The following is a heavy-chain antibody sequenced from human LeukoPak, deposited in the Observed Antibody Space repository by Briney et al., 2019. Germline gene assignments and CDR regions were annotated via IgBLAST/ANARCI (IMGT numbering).Heavy chain of an antibody. CDR2: ISGSGGST. V-gene: IGHV3-23*01. J-gene: IGHJ4*02. D-gene: IGHD3-3*01. CDR1: GFTFSSYA. Sequence: GGSLRLSCAASGFTFSSYAMSWVRQAPGKGLEWVSAISGSGGSTYYADSVKGRFTISRDNSKNTLYLQMNSLRAEDTAVYYCAKDHSSTIFGVVIMGDWGQGTLVTVSS. CDR3: AKDHSSTIFGVVIMGD.